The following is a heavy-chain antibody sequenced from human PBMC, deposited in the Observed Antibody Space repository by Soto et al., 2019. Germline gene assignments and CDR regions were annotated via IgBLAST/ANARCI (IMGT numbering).Heavy chain of an antibody. D-gene: IGHD1-7*01. CDR2: ISSNGGTT. Sequence: EVQLAESGGGMVQPGGSLRLSCAASGFTFSSYDMHWVRQAPGKGLEYVSSISSNGGTTYYGNSVKGRFTISRDNSKNTLYLQMGSLRAEAMAVYYCVIRVSGNYDYWGQGTLVTVSS. J-gene: IGHJ4*02. V-gene: IGHV3-64*01. CDR1: GFTFSSYD. CDR3: VIRVSGNYDY.